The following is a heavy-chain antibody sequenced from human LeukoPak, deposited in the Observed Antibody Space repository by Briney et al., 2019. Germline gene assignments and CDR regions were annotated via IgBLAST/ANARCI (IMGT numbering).Heavy chain of an antibody. CDR3: ARDGDIVVVVAVNYFDY. J-gene: IGHJ4*02. CDR2: ISSSSSYI. V-gene: IGHV3-21*01. Sequence: GGSLRLSCAASGFTFSSYSMSWVRQAPGKGLEWVSSISSSSSYIYYADSVKGRFTISRDNAKNSLYLQMNSLRAEDTAIYYCARDGDIVVVVAVNYFDYWGQGTLVTVSS. D-gene: IGHD2-15*01. CDR1: GFTFSSYS.